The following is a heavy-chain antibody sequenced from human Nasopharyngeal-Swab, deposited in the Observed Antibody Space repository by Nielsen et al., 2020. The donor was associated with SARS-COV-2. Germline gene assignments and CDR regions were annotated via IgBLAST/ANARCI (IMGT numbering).Heavy chain of an antibody. CDR1: GYSFTSYW. J-gene: IGHJ5*02. V-gene: IGHV5-10-1*01. CDR2: IDPSDSYT. CDR3: ARHWSDPGNWFDP. Sequence: GESLKISCKGSGYSFTSYWISWVRQMPGKGPEWMGRIDPSDSYTNYSPSFQGHVTISADKSISTAYLQWSSLKASDTAMYYCARHWSDPGNWFDPWGQGTLVTVSS.